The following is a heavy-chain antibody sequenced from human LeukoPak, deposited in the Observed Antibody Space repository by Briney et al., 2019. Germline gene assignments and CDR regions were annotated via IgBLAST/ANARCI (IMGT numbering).Heavy chain of an antibody. J-gene: IGHJ4*02. CDR1: GFTINNYG. CDR2: ISGRGDST. Sequence: GGSLRLSCASSGFTINNYGMTWVRQAPGKGLEWVSTISGRGDSTYYADSVKGRFTISRDNSKNTLYLQMNSLRAEDTAVYYCARVVITKAIDYWGQGTLVTVSS. D-gene: IGHD3-22*01. CDR3: ARVVITKAIDY. V-gene: IGHV3-23*01.